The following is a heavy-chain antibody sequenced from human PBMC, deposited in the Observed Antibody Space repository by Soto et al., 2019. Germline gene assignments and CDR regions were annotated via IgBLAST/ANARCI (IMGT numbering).Heavy chain of an antibody. CDR2: INAGNGNT. CDR3: ARGGIYCSGGSCYDVWYFDL. V-gene: IGHV1-3*01. D-gene: IGHD2-15*01. J-gene: IGHJ2*01. CDR1: GYTFTSYA. Sequence: QVQLVQSGAEVKKPGASVKVSCKASGYTFTSYAMHWVRQAPGQRLEWMGWINAGNGNTNYSQKFQGRVTITRDTSASTAYMELSSLRSEDTAVYYCARGGIYCSGGSCYDVWYFDLWGRGTLVTVSS.